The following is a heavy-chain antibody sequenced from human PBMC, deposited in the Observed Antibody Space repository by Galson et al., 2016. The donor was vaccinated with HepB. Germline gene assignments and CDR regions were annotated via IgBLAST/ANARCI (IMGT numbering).Heavy chain of an antibody. CDR2: INSDRSTT. Sequence: SLRLSCAASGFTFRSYWMHWVRQAPGKGLVWVSRINSDRSTTSFADSVKGRFTISRDNAKNTLYLQMNSLRAEDTAVYYCARDYWTGTSYNDYWGQGTLVTVSS. J-gene: IGHJ4*02. D-gene: IGHD1-1*01. CDR3: ARDYWTGTSYNDY. CDR1: GFTFRSYW. V-gene: IGHV3-74*01.